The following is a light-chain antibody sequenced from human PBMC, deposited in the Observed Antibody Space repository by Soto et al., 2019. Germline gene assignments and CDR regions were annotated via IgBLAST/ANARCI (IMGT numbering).Light chain of an antibody. CDR1: ASDIGAHHY. J-gene: IGLJ1*01. V-gene: IGLV2-14*01. Sequence: QSALTQPASVSGSPGQSVTISCTGTASDIGAHHYASWYQHLPGKAPKLIIYEVSNRPSGVSDRFSGSKSDNTASLTISGLQAADEADYYCSSYTTKNTLVFGTGTKVTVL. CDR3: SSYTTKNTLV. CDR2: EVS.